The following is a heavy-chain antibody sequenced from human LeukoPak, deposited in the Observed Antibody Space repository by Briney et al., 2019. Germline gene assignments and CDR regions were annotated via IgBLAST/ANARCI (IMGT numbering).Heavy chain of an antibody. CDR3: ATFADIVVVPAAIPRFS. J-gene: IGHJ4*02. Sequence: SETLSLTCAVSGYSISSGYYWGWIRQPPGKGLEWIGSIYHSGSTYYNPSLKRRVTISVDTSKNQFSLKLSSVTAADTAVYYCATFADIVVVPAAIPRFSWGQGTLVTVSS. V-gene: IGHV4-38-2*01. CDR2: IYHSGST. CDR1: GYSISSGYY. D-gene: IGHD2-2*01.